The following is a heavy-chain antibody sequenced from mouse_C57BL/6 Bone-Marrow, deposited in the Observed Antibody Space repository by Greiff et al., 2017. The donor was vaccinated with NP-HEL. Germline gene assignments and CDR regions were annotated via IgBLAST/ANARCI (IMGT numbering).Heavy chain of an antibody. Sequence: EVQVVESGGDLVKPGGSLKLSCAASGFTFSSYGMSWVRQTPDKRLEWVATISSGGSYTYYPDSVKGRFTISRDNAKNTLYLQRSRLKAEDTAMYYCARPSPYYCDYWGQGTTLTVSA. V-gene: IGHV5-6*01. CDR1: GFTFSSYG. CDR3: ARPSPYYCDY. CDR2: ISSGGSYT. J-gene: IGHJ2*01.